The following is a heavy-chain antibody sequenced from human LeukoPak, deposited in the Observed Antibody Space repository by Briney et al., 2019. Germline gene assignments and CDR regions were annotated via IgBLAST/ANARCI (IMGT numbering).Heavy chain of an antibody. D-gene: IGHD3-3*01. CDR3: VRIYYGPDN. J-gene: IGHJ4*02. CDR2: INPSGGST. Sequence: ASVKVSCKASGYIFTGYYMHWVRQAPGQGLEWMGIINPSGGSTSYAQKFQGRVTMTRDMSTSTVYMELSRLRSSDTALYYCVRIYYGPDNWGQGTLVTVSS. V-gene: IGHV1-46*01. CDR1: GYIFTGYY.